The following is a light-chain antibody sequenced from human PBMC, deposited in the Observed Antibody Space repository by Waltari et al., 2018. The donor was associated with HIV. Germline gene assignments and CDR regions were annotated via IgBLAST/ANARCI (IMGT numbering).Light chain of an antibody. Sequence: QSVLTQPPSASGTPGQRVTISCSGLSPHLGSNYVYWYQQLPGTAPKLLIYRNNQRPSGVPDRFSGSKSGTSASLAISGLRSEDEAEYYCAAWDDSLSGYVFGTGTKVTVL. CDR3: AAWDDSLSGYV. CDR1: SPHLGSNY. CDR2: RNN. V-gene: IGLV1-47*01. J-gene: IGLJ1*01.